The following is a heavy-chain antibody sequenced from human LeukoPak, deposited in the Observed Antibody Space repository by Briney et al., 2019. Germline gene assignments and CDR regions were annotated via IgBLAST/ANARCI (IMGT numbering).Heavy chain of an antibody. CDR2: ISGSGGST. CDR1: GFTSSSYA. V-gene: IGHV3-23*01. D-gene: IGHD3-16*01. Sequence: GGSLRLSCAASGFTSSSYAMSWVRQAPGKGLEWVSAISGSGGSTYYADSVKGRFTISRDNSKNTLYLQMNSLRAEDTAVYYCAKRPLRVVRGSAFDIWGQGTMVTVSS. J-gene: IGHJ3*02. CDR3: AKRPLRVVRGSAFDI.